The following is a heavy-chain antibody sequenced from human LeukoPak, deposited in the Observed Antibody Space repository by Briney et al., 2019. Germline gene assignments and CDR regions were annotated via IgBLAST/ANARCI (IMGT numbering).Heavy chain of an antibody. D-gene: IGHD4-23*01. J-gene: IGHJ4*02. V-gene: IGHV1-69*01. Sequence: SSVKVSCKASGGTFSSYVISWVRQAPGQGLEWLGGIIPIFGSANYAQKFQGRVTITADESTSTADMEVSSLRSEDTAVYYGARPYGGNRKDLDYWGQGTLVTVSS. CDR2: IIPIFGSA. CDR1: GGTFSSYV. CDR3: ARPYGGNRKDLDY.